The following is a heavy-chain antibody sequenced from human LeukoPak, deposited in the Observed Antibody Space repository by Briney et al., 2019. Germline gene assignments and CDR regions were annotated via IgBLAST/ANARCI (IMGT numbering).Heavy chain of an antibody. CDR3: ARDQDYYDSSGYPFFDL. Sequence: SETLSLTCTVSGGSISSYYWSWIRQPPGKGLEWIGYIYYSGSTNYNPSLKSRVTISVDTSKNQFSLKLSSVTAADTAVYYCARDQDYYDSSGYPFFDLWGRGTLVTVSS. CDR2: IYYSGST. D-gene: IGHD3-22*01. V-gene: IGHV4-59*01. J-gene: IGHJ2*01. CDR1: GGSISSYY.